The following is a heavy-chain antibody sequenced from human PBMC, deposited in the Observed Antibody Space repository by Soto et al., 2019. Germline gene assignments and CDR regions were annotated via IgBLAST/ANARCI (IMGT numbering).Heavy chain of an antibody. CDR3: ARVGYYDSSGCGYYYYYGMDV. D-gene: IGHD3-22*01. CDR2: ISAYNGNT. Sequence: ASVKVSCKASGYTFTSYGISWVRQAPGQGLEWMGWISAYNGNTNYAQKLQGRVTMTTDTSTSTAYMELRSLRSDDTAVYYCARVGYYDSSGCGYYYYYGMDVWGQGTTVTVSS. V-gene: IGHV1-18*01. J-gene: IGHJ6*02. CDR1: GYTFTSYG.